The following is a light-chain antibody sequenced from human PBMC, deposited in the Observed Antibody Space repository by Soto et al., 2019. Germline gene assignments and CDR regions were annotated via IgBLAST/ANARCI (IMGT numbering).Light chain of an antibody. CDR2: KAS. J-gene: IGKJ1*01. CDR1: QSVSDW. V-gene: IGKV1-5*03. CDR3: QQYNSYSWT. Sequence: DIQMTQPPSTLYASVGDRVTITCRASQSVSDWLAWYRQKPGQAPELLIFKASTLDRGVPSRSSGTGSGTEFTLSISSLQPDDFATYYCQQYNSYSWTFGQGTKVEIK.